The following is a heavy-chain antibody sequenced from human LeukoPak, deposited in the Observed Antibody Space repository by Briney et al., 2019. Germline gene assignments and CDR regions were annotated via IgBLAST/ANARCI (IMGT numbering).Heavy chain of an antibody. V-gene: IGHV4-59*08. CDR1: GGSISSYY. CDR3: ARVNVACGDHRGLLGHVLDI. J-gene: IGHJ3*02. Sequence: SETLSLTCTVSGGSISSYYWSWIRQPPGKGLEWIGYIYYSGSTNYNPSLKSRVTISVDTSKNQFSLKLNSVTAADTAVFYCARVNVACGDHRGLLGHVLDIWGQGTMVTVSS. CDR2: IYYSGST. D-gene: IGHD4-17*01.